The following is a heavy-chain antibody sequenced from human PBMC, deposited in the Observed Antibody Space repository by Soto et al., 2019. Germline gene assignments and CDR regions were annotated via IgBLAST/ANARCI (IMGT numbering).Heavy chain of an antibody. V-gene: IGHV1-69*01. CDR3: ARENRFLESNSGWYNWFDP. CDR1: GGTFSSYG. J-gene: IGHJ5*02. Sequence: QVQLVQSGAEVKKPGTSVKVSCKASGGTFSSYGISWVRQAPGQGLEWMGGIIPIFGSPNYAQRIQGRVTISADELTSTAYRELTSLRSEDTAVYYCARENRFLESNSGWYNWFDPWGQGTLVTVSS. CDR2: IIPIFGSP. D-gene: IGHD6-19*01.